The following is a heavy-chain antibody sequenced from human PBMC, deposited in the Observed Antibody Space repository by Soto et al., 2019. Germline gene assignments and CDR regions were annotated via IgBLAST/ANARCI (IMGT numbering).Heavy chain of an antibody. D-gene: IGHD6-6*01. J-gene: IGHJ4*02. CDR2: INHSGST. V-gene: IGHV4-34*01. CDR3: ARQGSY. Sequence: SETLSLTCAVYGGSFSGYYWSWIRQPPGKGLEWIGEINHSGSTNYNPSLKSRINISADPSKNQVSLTLTSVTAADTAVYYCARQGSYWGQGALVTVSS. CDR1: GGSFSGYY.